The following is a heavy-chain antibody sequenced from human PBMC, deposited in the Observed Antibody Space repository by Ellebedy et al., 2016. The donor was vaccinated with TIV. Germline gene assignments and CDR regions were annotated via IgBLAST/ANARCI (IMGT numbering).Heavy chain of an antibody. Sequence: AASVKVSCKVSGYTLTELSMHWVRQAPGKGLEWMGGFDPEDGETNYAQKFQGRVTMTEDTSADTAYMKLTILRSEDTAVYYCATDSTKSPRVMVTSAHGFDVWGQGTMVTVSS. J-gene: IGHJ3*01. CDR3: ATDSTKSPRVMVTSAHGFDV. D-gene: IGHD2-21*02. CDR1: GYTLTELS. CDR2: FDPEDGET. V-gene: IGHV1-24*01.